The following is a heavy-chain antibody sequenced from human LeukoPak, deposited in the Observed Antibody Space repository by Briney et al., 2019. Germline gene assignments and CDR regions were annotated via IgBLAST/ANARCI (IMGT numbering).Heavy chain of an antibody. CDR2: IHTCNGHT. V-gene: IGHV1-18*01. D-gene: IGHD6-13*01. CDR1: GYTFNSYG. CDR3: ARDLRAGSSWYNNDVFDI. J-gene: IGHJ3*02. Sequence: GASVTVSCKSSGYTFNSYGITWVRQAPGQGLEWMGWIHTCNGHTNYAQKLQGRVTMTTDTSTSTAYMELRSLRSDDTAVYYCARDLRAGSSWYNNDVFDIWGQGTMVTVSS.